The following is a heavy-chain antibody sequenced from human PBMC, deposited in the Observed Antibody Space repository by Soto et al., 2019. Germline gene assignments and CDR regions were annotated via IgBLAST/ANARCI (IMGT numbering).Heavy chain of an antibody. CDR3: AREYWGRHFLDY. CDR2: IYYTGSA. V-gene: IGHV4-61*01. D-gene: IGHD2-8*02. Sequence: SETLSLTCSVSGGSVSRGTYYWSWIRQPPGKGLEWIGYIYYTGSASYNPSLKSRVTISGDTSKNQFSLKLSSVTAADTAVYQCAREYWGRHFLDYWGQGMVVTVSS. CDR1: GGSVSRGTYY. J-gene: IGHJ4*02.